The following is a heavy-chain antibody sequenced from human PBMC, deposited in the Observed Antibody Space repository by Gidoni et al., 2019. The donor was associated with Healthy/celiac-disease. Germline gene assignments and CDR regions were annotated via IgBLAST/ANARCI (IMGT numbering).Heavy chain of an antibody. CDR1: GGSFSGYY. D-gene: IGHD3-22*01. CDR3: ARGGHDYYDSSGYHGDFDY. V-gene: IGHV4-34*01. Sequence: QVQLQQWGAGLLKPSETLSLTCAVYGGSFSGYYWSWIRQPPGKGLEWIGEINHSGSTNYNPSLKSRVTISVDTSKNQFSLKLSSVTAADTAVYYCARGGHDYYDSSGYHGDFDYWGQGTLVTVSS. CDR2: INHSGST. J-gene: IGHJ4*02.